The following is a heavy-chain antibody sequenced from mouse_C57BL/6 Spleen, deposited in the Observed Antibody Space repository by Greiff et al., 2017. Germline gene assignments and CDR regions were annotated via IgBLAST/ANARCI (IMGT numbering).Heavy chain of an antibody. CDR1: GFTFSSYG. CDR2: ISSGGSYT. D-gene: IGHD1-1*01. V-gene: IGHV5-6*02. Sequence: EVKLMESGGDLVKPGGSLKLSCAASGFTFSSYGMSWVRQTPDKRLEWVATISSGGSYTYYPDSVKGRFPISRDNAKNTLYLQMSSLKSEDTAMYYCARGGFYYGSSGYYFDYWGQGTTLTVSS. CDR3: ARGGFYYGSSGYYFDY. J-gene: IGHJ2*01.